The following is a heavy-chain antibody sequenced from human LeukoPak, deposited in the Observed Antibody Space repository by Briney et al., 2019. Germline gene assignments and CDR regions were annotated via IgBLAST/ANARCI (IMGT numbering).Heavy chain of an antibody. CDR3: ARHCAGGSCADY. CDR2: IYPGDSDT. J-gene: IGHJ4*02. CDR1: GSSFTSYW. V-gene: IGHV5-51*01. Sequence: GASLQISCEGSGSSFTSYWIGGGRQLPGKGLEWMGIIYPGDSDTRYSPSFQGQVTISADKSISTAYLQWSSLKASDTAMYYCARHCAGGSCADYWGQGTLVTVSS. D-gene: IGHD2-15*01.